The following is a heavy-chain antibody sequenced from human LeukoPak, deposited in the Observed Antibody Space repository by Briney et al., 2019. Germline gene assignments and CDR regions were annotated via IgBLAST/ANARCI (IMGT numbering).Heavy chain of an antibody. CDR3: ARDYCSGGSCYNAFDI. CDR1: GGSISSYY. J-gene: IGHJ3*02. D-gene: IGHD2-15*01. Sequence: PSETLSLTCTVSGGSISSYYWSWIRQPPGKGLEWSGYIYYSGSTNYNPSLKSRVTISVDTSKNQFSLKLTSVTTADTAVYYCARDYCSGGSCYNAFDIWGQGTMVTVSS. V-gene: IGHV4-59*01. CDR2: IYYSGST.